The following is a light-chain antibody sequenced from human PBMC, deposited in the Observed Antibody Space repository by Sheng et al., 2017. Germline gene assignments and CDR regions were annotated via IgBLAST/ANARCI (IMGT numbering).Light chain of an antibody. V-gene: IGKV3-15*01. CDR1: QSVGSN. CDR3: QQYKNWPRSS. J-gene: IGKJ2*04. Sequence: EIVMTQSPATLSMSPGERATLSCGASQSVGSNLAWYQQKPGQAPRLLISGASTRATGIPARFSGSGSGTYFTLTISTLQPEDFAVYYCQQYKNWPRSSFGQGTRAGDQT. CDR2: GAS.